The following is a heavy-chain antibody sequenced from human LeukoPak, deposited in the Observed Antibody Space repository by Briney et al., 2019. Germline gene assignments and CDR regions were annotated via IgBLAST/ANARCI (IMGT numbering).Heavy chain of an antibody. D-gene: IGHD2-15*01. CDR2: ISTYDHDT. V-gene: IGHV1-18*01. Sequence: ASVKVSCKASGYTFTNYGISWVRQAPGQGLEWMAWISTYDHDTNYAQKFRGRVTMTTDTSTSTAYMELRSLGSDDTAVYYCVRDYFCSGGTCDDCFDPWGQGTLVTVSS. J-gene: IGHJ5*02. CDR3: VRDYFCSGGTCDDCFDP. CDR1: GYTFTNYG.